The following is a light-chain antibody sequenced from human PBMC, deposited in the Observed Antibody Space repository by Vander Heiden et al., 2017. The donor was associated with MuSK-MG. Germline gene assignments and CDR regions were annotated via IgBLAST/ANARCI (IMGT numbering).Light chain of an antibody. CDR2: DAS. CDR3: QQETSDWT. V-gene: IGKV1-5*01. Sequence: GDRVTITCRASQSISSWLAWYQQKPGKAPKPLIYDASRLESGVPSRFSGSGSGTEFTLTISSLQPDDFATYYCQQETSDWTFGQGTKVEIK. J-gene: IGKJ1*01. CDR1: QSISSW.